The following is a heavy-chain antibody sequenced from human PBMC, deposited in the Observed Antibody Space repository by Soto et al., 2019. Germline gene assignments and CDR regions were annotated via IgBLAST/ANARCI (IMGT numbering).Heavy chain of an antibody. CDR2: INPILGIT. V-gene: IGHV1-69*02. CDR3: ASGLAVAAYYGMEV. CDR1: GGTFSNDV. Sequence: QVQLVQSGPEVKKPGSSVKVSCKVSGGTFSNDVINWVRHVPGQGLEWMGKINPILGITNSAQKFQGRATITADKSTNTAHRDLSSLESKDTAVYYCASGLAVAAYYGMEVWGQGTRVTVSS. D-gene: IGHD6-19*01. J-gene: IGHJ6*02.